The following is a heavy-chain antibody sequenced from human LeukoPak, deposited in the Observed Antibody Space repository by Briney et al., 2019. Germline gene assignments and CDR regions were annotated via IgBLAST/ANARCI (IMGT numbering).Heavy chain of an antibody. D-gene: IGHD1-1*01. V-gene: IGHV3-23*01. J-gene: IGHJ4*02. CDR1: GFTFSTFA. CDR3: GKKFGLPTTTERSLQY. CDR2: ISGPGADT. Sequence: GGSLRLSCAASGFTFSTFAISWVRQAPGKGPEWVSAISGPGADTYYADSVKGRFTISRDNSKNTLYLQMNSLRAEDTAIYYCGKKFGLPTTTERSLQYWGQGTLVTVSS.